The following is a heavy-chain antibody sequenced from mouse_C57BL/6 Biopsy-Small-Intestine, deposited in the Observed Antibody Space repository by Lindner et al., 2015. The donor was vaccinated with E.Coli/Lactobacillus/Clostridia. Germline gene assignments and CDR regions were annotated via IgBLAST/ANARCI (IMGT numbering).Heavy chain of an antibody. CDR1: GFTFSGYG. CDR2: ISSGGSYT. D-gene: IGHD1-1*01. CDR3: ARQDYYGSSHWYFDV. Sequence: VQLQESGGDLVKPGGSLKLSCAASGFTFSGYGMSWVRQIPDKRLEWVATISSGGSYTYYPDSVKGRFTISRDNAKNTLYLQMSSLKSEDTAMYYSARQDYYGSSHWYFDVWGTGTTVTVSS. J-gene: IGHJ1*03. V-gene: IGHV5-6*01.